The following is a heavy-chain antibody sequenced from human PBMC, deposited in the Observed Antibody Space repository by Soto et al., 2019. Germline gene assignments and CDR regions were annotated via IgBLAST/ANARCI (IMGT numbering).Heavy chain of an antibody. J-gene: IGHJ4*02. CDR3: ARHTPAISISDH. CDR2: IYYSGST. Sequence: SETLSLTCTVSGGSISSGGYYWSWIRQHPGKGLEWIGSIYYSGSTYYNPSLKSRVTISVDTSKNQFSLKLSSVTAADTAVYYCARHTPAISISDHWGQGTLVTVSS. D-gene: IGHD2-15*01. CDR1: GGSISSGGYY. V-gene: IGHV4-39*01.